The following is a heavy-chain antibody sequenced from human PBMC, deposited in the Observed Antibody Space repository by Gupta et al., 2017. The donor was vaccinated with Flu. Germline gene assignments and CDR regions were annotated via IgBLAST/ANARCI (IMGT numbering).Heavy chain of an antibody. CDR3: AAVRGLSSWGLFDI. D-gene: IGHD3-16*01. Sequence: EVQLVESGGGLVQPGRSLRLSCSASGFMFSDSAMGWFRQAPGKGLECLGFIRNNAYGATTEYAASVKGRIAISRDDSKRIAYLQMNSLKTEDTGLYHCAAVRGLSSWGLFDIWGQGTMVTVSS. CDR1: GFMFSDSA. CDR2: IRNNAYGATT. J-gene: IGHJ3*02. V-gene: IGHV3-49*03.